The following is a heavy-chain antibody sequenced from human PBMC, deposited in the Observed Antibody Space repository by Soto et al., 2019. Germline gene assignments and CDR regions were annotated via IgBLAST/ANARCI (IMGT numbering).Heavy chain of an antibody. CDR3: ARQNRDTPMVPFDV. Sequence: QVQLVQSGAEVQKPGSSVKVSCLASRGTFNRYAINWVRQAPGHGLAWRGALVPQFGSPNYAKKLQGRVTSVADESTTTTSRELRVLTSDDTAVYYCARQNRDTPMVPFDVWGQGTLVTVSS. V-gene: IGHV1-69*01. J-gene: IGHJ4*02. D-gene: IGHD5-18*01. CDR1: RGTFNRYA. CDR2: LVPQFGSP.